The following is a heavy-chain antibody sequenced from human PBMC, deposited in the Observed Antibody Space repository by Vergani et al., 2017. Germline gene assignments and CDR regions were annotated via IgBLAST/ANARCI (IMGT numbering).Heavy chain of an antibody. D-gene: IGHD2-21*02. CDR3: AKDLEYGVVTAIASFDY. CDR1: GFTFSSYG. Sequence: QVQLVESGGGVVQPGRSLRLSCAASGFTFSSYGMHWVRQAPGKGLEWVAVISYDGSNKYYADSVKGRFTISRDNSKNTLYLRMKSLRAEDTAVYYCAKDLEYGVVTAIASFDYWGQGTLVTVSS. V-gene: IGHV3-30*18. J-gene: IGHJ4*02. CDR2: ISYDGSNK.